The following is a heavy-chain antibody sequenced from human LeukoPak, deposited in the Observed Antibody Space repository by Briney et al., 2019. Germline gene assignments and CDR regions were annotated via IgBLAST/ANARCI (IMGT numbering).Heavy chain of an antibody. Sequence: GGSLRLSCAASGFTFSSYGMHWVRQAPGKGLEWVAVISYDGSNKYYADSVKGRFTISRDNSKNTLYLQMNSLRAEDTAVYYCAKGANWTDRNLSDYWGQGTLVTVSS. V-gene: IGHV3-30*18. CDR2: ISYDGSNK. CDR3: AKGANWTDRNLSDY. D-gene: IGHD1-20*01. J-gene: IGHJ4*02. CDR1: GFTFSSYG.